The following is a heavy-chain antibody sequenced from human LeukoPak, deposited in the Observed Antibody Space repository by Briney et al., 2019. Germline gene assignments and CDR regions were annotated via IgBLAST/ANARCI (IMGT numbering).Heavy chain of an antibody. CDR2: IKQDGSEK. J-gene: IGHJ4*02. CDR3: ARDQAVAGYVDY. D-gene: IGHD6-19*01. Sequence: PGGSLRLSCAASGFTFSSYWMSWVRQAPGKGLEWVANIKQDGSEKYYADSVKGRFTISRDNSKNTLYLQMNSLRAEDTAVYYCARDQAVAGYVDYWGQGTLVTASS. V-gene: IGHV3-7*01. CDR1: GFTFSSYW.